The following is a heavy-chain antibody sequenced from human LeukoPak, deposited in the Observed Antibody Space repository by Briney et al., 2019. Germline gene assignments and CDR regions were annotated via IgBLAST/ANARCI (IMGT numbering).Heavy chain of an antibody. CDR1: GFTFSSYW. J-gene: IGHJ6*02. CDR3: ARGGGLDV. V-gene: IGHV3-7*03. D-gene: IGHD3-16*01. Sequence: GGSLRLSCSASGFTFSSYWMNWARQAPGKGLEWVASINHNGNVNYYVDSVRGRFTISRDNAKNSLYLQMSNLRAEDTAVYFCARGGGLDVWGQGATVTVSS. CDR2: INHNGNVN.